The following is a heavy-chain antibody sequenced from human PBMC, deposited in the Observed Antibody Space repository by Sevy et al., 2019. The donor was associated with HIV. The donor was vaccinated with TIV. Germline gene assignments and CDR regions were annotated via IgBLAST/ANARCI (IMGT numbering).Heavy chain of an antibody. J-gene: IGHJ5*02. V-gene: IGHV4-59*13. CDR3: ARDTTDTSSWYVGWFDP. CDR2: IYDSGTT. Sequence: SETLSLTCSVSGGSISNYYLSWIRQPPGKGLEWIGNIYDSGTTNYNPSLKSRVTMSVDTSKNPFSLKLSSVSAADTAVYYCARDTTDTSSWYVGWFDPWGQGTLVTVSS. D-gene: IGHD6-13*01. CDR1: GGSISNYY.